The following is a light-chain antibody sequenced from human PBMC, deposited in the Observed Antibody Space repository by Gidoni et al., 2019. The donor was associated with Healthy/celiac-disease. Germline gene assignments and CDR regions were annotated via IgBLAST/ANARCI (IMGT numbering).Light chain of an antibody. V-gene: IGKV3-20*01. J-gene: IGKJ1*01. CDR3: QQYGSSPWT. CDR2: GAS. CDR1: QSVSSSY. Sequence: EIVLTQSPGPLSLSPGERATLSCRASQSVSSSYLAWYQQKPGQAPRRLIYGASSRATGIPDRFSGSGSGKYFTITISRLEPEDFAVYYCQQYGSSPWTFGQXTKVEIK.